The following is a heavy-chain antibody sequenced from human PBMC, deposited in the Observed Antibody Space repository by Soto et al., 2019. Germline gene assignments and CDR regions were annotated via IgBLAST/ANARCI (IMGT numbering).Heavy chain of an antibody. CDR1: GNTLTDYA. J-gene: IGHJ4*02. V-gene: IGHV1-3*01. CDR2: INAANGDT. D-gene: IGHD2-2*01. CDR3: VRGYCSTTSCQYYPDY. Sequence: ASVKVSCKASGNTLTDYAIHWVRQAPGQRFEWMGWINAANGDTKYSQNFQGRATFTRDTSASTAYMELDSLRSEDSALYYCVRGYCSTTSCQYYPDYWGRGTLVTVSS.